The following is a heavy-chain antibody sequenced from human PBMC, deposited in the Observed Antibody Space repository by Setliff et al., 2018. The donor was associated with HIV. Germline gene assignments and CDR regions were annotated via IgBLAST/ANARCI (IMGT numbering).Heavy chain of an antibody. J-gene: IGHJ4*02. Sequence: PSETLSLTCTVSSGSISSSNYYWGWVRQPPGKGLEWIGTIYYSGTTHYNSSLKSRVTISVDTSKNQFSLKLSSVTAADTAVYYCAREGSSSWLYYFDYWGQGTLVTSPQ. CDR1: SGSISSSNYY. V-gene: IGHV4-39*07. D-gene: IGHD6-13*01. CDR3: AREGSSSWLYYFDY. CDR2: IYYSGTT.